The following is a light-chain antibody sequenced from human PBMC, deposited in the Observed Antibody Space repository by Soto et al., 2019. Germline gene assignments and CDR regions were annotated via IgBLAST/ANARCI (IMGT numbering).Light chain of an antibody. CDR3: QQYNNWPWT. CDR1: QSVSSD. Sequence: EIVMTQSPATLSVSPGERATLSCRASQSVSSDLVWYQQKPGQAPRLLIHGASTRATGIPARFSGSGSGTEFTLTISSLRSEDFAVYSCQQYNNWPWTFGQGTKVEIK. CDR2: GAS. V-gene: IGKV3-15*01. J-gene: IGKJ1*01.